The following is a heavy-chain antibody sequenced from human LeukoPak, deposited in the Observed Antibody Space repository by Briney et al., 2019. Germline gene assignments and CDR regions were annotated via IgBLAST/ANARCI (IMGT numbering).Heavy chain of an antibody. CDR3: ARDLYGSGSSSGPFDY. V-gene: IGHV3-20*01. D-gene: IGHD3-10*01. J-gene: IGHJ4*02. CDR1: GFTLDDYG. Sequence: GGSLRLSCAASGFTLDDYGMSWVRQAPGKGLEWVSGINWNGGNTGYADSVKVRFTISRGNAKNSLYLQMNSLRAEDTALYHCARDLYGSGSSSGPFDYWGQGTLVTVSS. CDR2: INWNGGNT.